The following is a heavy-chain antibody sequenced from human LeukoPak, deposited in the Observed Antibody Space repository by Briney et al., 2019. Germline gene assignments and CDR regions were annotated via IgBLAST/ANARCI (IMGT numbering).Heavy chain of an antibody. Sequence: SETLSLTCAVYGGSFSGYYWSWIRQPPGKGLEWIGEINHSGSTNYNPSLKSRVTISVDTSKNQFSLKLSSVTAAATAVYYCASLRPFDYWGQGTLVTVSS. J-gene: IGHJ4*02. CDR3: ASLRPFDY. CDR1: GGSFSGYY. CDR2: INHSGST. V-gene: IGHV4-34*01.